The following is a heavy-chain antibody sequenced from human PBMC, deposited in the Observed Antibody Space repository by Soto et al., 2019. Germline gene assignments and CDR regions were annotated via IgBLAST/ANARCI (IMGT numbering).Heavy chain of an antibody. CDR3: AKDPNGDYIGGLDM. D-gene: IGHD4-17*01. CDR1: GFTITNYG. J-gene: IGHJ3*02. CDR2: MRASGGVT. V-gene: IGHV3-23*01. Sequence: EVQLWASGGGLIQPGGSLRLSCAGSGFTITNYGMIWVRQAPGKRPAWVAGMRASGGVTYYVDSVRGRFTISRDISTNTLYLQMNSQRADVSAVYCCAKDPNGDYIGGLDMGGQGTMVTVSA.